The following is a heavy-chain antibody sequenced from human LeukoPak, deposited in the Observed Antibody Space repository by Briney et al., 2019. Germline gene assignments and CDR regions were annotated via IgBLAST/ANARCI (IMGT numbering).Heavy chain of an antibody. CDR1: GGSISSGSYY. V-gene: IGHV4-61*02. CDR3: ARDANDFWSGYSDY. Sequence: SQTLSLTCTVSGGSISSGSYYWSWIRQPAGKGLEWIGRIYTSGSTNYNPSLKSRVTISVDTSKNQFSLKLSSVTAAGTAVYYCARDANDFWSGYSDYWGQGTLVTVSS. D-gene: IGHD3-3*01. J-gene: IGHJ4*02. CDR2: IYTSGST.